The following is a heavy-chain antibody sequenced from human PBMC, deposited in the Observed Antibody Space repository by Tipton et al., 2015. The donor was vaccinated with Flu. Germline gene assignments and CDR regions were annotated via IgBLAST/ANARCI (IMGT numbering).Heavy chain of an antibody. CDR3: ARREYSNYVSEPKNWFDP. J-gene: IGHJ5*02. CDR1: GDSIGSDYY. CDR2: IHRTGSA. D-gene: IGHD4-11*01. Sequence: TLSLTCSVSGDSIGSDYYWGWIRQPSGKGLEWIGNIHRTGSAYFNPSLRSRVTISVDTSKNQFSLSPTSVTAADTAVYYCARREYSNYVSEPKNWFDPWGQGTLVTVSS. V-gene: IGHV4-38-2*01.